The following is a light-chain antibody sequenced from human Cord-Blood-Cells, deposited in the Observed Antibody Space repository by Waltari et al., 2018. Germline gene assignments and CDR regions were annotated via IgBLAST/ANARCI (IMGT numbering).Light chain of an antibody. CDR1: PNLSSY. V-gene: IGKV1-39*01. CDR3: QQSYSTPLT. J-gene: IGKJ4*01. CDR2: AAS. Sequence: DIQMTQSPSSLSASVGDRVTITCRASPNLSSYLNWYQQKPGKAPKLLIYAASSLQSGVPSRFSCSGSGTDFTLTISSLQPEDFATYYCQQSYSTPLTFGGGTKVEIK.